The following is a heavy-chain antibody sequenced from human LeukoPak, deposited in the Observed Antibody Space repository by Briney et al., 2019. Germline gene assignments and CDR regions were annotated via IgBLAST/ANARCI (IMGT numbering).Heavy chain of an antibody. CDR2: IYYSGST. Sequence: SETLSLTCTVSGGSISSNSYYWGWIRQPPGKGLEWIGSIYYSGSTYYNPSLKSRVTISVDTSKNQFSLKLSSVTAADTAVYYCASLAWWELPSYVFDYWGQGTLVTVSS. V-gene: IGHV4-39*01. J-gene: IGHJ4*02. CDR1: GGSISSNSYY. D-gene: IGHD1-26*01. CDR3: ASLAWWELPSYVFDY.